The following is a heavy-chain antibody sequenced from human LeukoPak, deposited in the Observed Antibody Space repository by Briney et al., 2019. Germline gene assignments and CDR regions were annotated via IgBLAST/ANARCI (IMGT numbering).Heavy chain of an antibody. CDR2: IYTSGST. Sequence: SETLSLTCTVSGGSISSYYWSWIRQPAGKGLEWIGRIYTSGSTNYNPSLKSRVTMSVDTSKNQFSLKLSSVTAADTAVYYCARGHEYDILTGYLPYYFDYWGQGTLVTVSS. CDR1: GGSISSYY. CDR3: ARGHEYDILTGYLPYYFDY. V-gene: IGHV4-4*07. D-gene: IGHD3-9*01. J-gene: IGHJ4*02.